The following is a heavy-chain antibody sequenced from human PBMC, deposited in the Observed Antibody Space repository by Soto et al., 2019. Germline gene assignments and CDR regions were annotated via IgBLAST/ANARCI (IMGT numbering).Heavy chain of an antibody. V-gene: IGHV4-4*07. D-gene: IGHD6-19*01. CDR1: GDSISSYY. Sequence: SETLSLTCSVSGDSISSYYWSWIRQSAGKGLEWIGRTYITGDTNYNPSLKSRVTMSLDASKKQLSLKLSSVTAADTAVYYCAREYTETVDGPTPFYFDYWGQGTPVTVSS. CDR2: TYITGDT. CDR3: AREYTETVDGPTPFYFDY. J-gene: IGHJ4*02.